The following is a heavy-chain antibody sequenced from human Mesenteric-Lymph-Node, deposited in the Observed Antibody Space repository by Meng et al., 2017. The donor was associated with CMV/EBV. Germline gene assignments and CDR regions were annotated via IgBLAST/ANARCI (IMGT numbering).Heavy chain of an antibody. CDR2: IIPIFGTA. J-gene: IGHJ5*02. CDR1: GGTFSSYA. Sequence: CKASGGTFSSYAIGWVRQAPGQGLEWMGGIIPIFGTANYAQKFQGRVTITTDESTSTAYMELSSLRSEDTAVYYCARVAVLAYNWFDPWGQGTLVTVSS. D-gene: IGHD1-14*01. V-gene: IGHV1-69*05. CDR3: ARVAVLAYNWFDP.